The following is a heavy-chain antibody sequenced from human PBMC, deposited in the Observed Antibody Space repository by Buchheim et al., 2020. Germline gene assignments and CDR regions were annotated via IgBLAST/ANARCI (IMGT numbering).Heavy chain of an antibody. CDR2: IHQDGGEK. V-gene: IGHV3-7*01. D-gene: IGHD2-15*01. Sequence: EVQLVESGGDLVQPGGSLRLSCGASGFTFSRYWMSWVRQAPGKGLEWVANIHQDGGEKYYVDSLKGRFTISRDNAKSSLFLQMNSPRVEDTAVYYCVRESQVVAPGSGRLTYYGMDVWGQGTT. J-gene: IGHJ6*02. CDR3: VRESQVVAPGSGRLTYYGMDV. CDR1: GFTFSRYW.